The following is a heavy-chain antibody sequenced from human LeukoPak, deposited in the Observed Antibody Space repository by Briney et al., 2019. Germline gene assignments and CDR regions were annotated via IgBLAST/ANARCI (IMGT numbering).Heavy chain of an antibody. CDR2: ISYDGSNK. CDR3: ARAPLYSSGHRD. CDR1: GFTFSSYA. V-gene: IGHV3-30*04. J-gene: IGHJ4*02. Sequence: PVGSLRLSCAASGFTFSSYAMHWVRQAPGKGLEWVAVISYDGSNKADSVKGRFTISRDNSKNTLYLQMNSLRAEDTAVYYCARAPLYSSGHRDWGQGTLVTVSS. D-gene: IGHD6-19*01.